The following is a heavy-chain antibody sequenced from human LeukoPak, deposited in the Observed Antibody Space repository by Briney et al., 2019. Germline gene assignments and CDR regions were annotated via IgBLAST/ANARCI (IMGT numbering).Heavy chain of an antibody. V-gene: IGHV3-30*02. CDR3: AKDLLVATIRPYDGMDV. D-gene: IGHD5-12*01. J-gene: IGHJ6*04. Sequence: GGSLRLSCAASGVTVSSYGMHWGRQAPGKGLERVSFIRYYEINKYYEDSVKSRFTISRENSKKTLYLQMNSLRAEDTAVYYCAKDLLVATIRPYDGMDVWGEGTTVTVSS. CDR1: GVTVSSYG. CDR2: IRYYEINK.